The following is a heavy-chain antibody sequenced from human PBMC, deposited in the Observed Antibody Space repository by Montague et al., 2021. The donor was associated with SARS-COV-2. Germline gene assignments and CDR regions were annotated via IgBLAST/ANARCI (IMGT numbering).Heavy chain of an antibody. Sequence: SLRLSCAASGFTFTSYAMHWVRQAPGKGLERVAVIPFDGTNKYYTDSVKGRFTISRDNSKNTLYLQMHSVRPEDTAVYYCARDQGGYSYSDYWGQGTLVTVSS. CDR3: ARDQGGYSYSDY. CDR1: GFTFTSYA. J-gene: IGHJ4*02. V-gene: IGHV3-30-3*01. CDR2: IPFDGTNK. D-gene: IGHD5-18*01.